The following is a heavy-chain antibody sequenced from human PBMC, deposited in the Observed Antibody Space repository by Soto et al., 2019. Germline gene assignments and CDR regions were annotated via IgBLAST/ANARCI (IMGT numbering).Heavy chain of an antibody. Sequence: RLSCSASGFTVSSNYMSLVRQAPGKGLEWVSVIYSGGSTYYADSVKGRFTISRDNSKNTLYLQMNSLRAEDTAVYYCARLVDTAMVDYWGQGTLVTVSS. CDR3: ARLVDTAMVDY. J-gene: IGHJ4*02. V-gene: IGHV3-53*01. CDR1: GFTVSSNY. D-gene: IGHD5-18*01. CDR2: IYSGGST.